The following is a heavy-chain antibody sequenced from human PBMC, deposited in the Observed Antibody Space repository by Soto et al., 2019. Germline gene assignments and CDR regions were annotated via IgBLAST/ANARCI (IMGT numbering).Heavy chain of an antibody. V-gene: IGHV1-2*02. CDR3: ARKYSSGRAGIDY. CDR1: GYTFTGYY. J-gene: IGHJ4*02. Sequence: ASVKVSCKASGYTFTGYYMHWVRQAPGQGLEWMGWINPNSGGTNYAQKFQGRVTMTRNTSISTVYMELSSLRSEDTAVYYCARKYSSGRAGIDYWGQGTLVTVSS. CDR2: INPNSGGT. D-gene: IGHD6-25*01.